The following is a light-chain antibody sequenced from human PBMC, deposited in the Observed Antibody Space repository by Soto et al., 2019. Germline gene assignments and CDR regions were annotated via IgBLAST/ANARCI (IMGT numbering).Light chain of an antibody. V-gene: IGLV1-40*01. Sequence: QSVLTQPPSVSGAPGQRVTISCTGSSSNIGAGYDVHWYQQLPGTAPKLLIYGNSNRPSGVPDRFSGSTSGTSASLAITGLQDEDEADYYCQSYDSSLSGSVFGGGTTLTVL. CDR3: QSYDSSLSGSV. CDR2: GNS. J-gene: IGLJ2*01. CDR1: SSNIGAGYD.